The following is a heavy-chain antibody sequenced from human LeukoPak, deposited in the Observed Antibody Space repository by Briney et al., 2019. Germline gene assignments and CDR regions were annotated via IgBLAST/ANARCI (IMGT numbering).Heavy chain of an antibody. CDR3: ARDRGSGIAVAFDY. CDR1: GFTFSSYE. CDR2: ISSSGSTI. J-gene: IGHJ4*02. V-gene: IGHV3-48*03. Sequence: PGGSLRLSCAASGFTFSSYEMNWVRQAPVKGLEWVSYISSSGSTIYYADSVKGRFTISRDNAKNSLYLQMNSLRAEDTAVYYCARDRGSGIAVAFDYWGQGTLVTVSS. D-gene: IGHD6-19*01.